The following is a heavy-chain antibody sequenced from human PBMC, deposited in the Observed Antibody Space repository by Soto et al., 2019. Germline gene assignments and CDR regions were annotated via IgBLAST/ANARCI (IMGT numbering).Heavy chain of an antibody. V-gene: IGHV3-48*03. Sequence: EVQLVESGGGLVQPGGSLRLSCAASGFTFSSYEMNWVRQAPGKGLEWVSYISSSGSTIYYADSVKGRFTISRDNAKNSLYLQMNSLRAEDTAVYYCAIDGNYYYYYGMYVWCQGTTVTVSS. CDR1: GFTFSSYE. CDR3: AIDGNYYYYYGMYV. D-gene: IGHD4-4*01. J-gene: IGHJ6*02. CDR2: ISSSGSTI.